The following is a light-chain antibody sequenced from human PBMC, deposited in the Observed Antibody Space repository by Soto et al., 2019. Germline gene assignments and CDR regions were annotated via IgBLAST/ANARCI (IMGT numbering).Light chain of an antibody. CDR1: QSVTNNF. J-gene: IGKJ2*01. CDR2: GIS. CDR3: QQYITLPHT. V-gene: IGKV3-20*01. Sequence: ENVLTQSPGTLSLSPGERATLSCRASQSVTNNFFAWYQQRPGQAPRLLIYGISNRATGIPDRFSGSGSGTDFTLNISRLEPEDFVVYYCQQYITLPHTFGQGTKLEVK.